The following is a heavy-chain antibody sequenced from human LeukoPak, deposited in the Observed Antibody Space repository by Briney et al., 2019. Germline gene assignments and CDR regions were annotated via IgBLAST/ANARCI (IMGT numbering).Heavy chain of an antibody. J-gene: IGHJ6*02. V-gene: IGHV4-59*01. CDR1: GGSISSYY. CDR3: ARAVRGVIPPERAYYYGMDV. CDR2: IYYSGST. D-gene: IGHD3-10*01. Sequence: PSETLSLTCTVSGGSISSYYWSWLRQPPGKGLEWIGYIYYSGSTNYNPSLKSRVTISVDTSKNQFSLKLSSVTAADTAVYYCARAVRGVIPPERAYYYGMDVWGQGTTVTVSS.